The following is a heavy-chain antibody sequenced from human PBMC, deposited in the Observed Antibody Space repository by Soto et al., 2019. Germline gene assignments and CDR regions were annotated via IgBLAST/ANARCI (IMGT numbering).Heavy chain of an antibody. V-gene: IGHV3-53*01. J-gene: IGHJ6*02. D-gene: IGHD3-10*01. CDR1: GFTVSSNY. CDR3: ARDVSGYGSGSYYTSYYGMDV. Sequence: GESLKISCAASGFTVSSNYMSWVRQAPGKGLEWVSVIYSGGSTYYADSVKGRFTISRDNSKNTLYLQMNSLRAEDTAVYYCARDVSGYGSGSYYTSYYGMDVWGQGTTVTVSS. CDR2: IYSGGST.